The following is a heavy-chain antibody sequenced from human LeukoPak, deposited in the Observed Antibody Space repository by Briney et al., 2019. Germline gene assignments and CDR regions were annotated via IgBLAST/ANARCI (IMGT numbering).Heavy chain of an antibody. J-gene: IGHJ5*01. D-gene: IGHD4-11*01. Sequence: GASVKVSCKASGYTFTDYYIHWVRQAPGKGLKWMGRVDPEDDETRYPEDFQGRVTISADTSTDTAYLELRGLTSEATAVYYCTKTYYTNDDWFDSWGQGTLVTVSS. V-gene: IGHV1-69-2*01. CDR3: TKTYYTNDDWFDS. CDR2: VDPEDDET. CDR1: GYTFTDYY.